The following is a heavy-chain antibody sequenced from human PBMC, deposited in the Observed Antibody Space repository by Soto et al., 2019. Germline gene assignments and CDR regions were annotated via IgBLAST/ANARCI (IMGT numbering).Heavy chain of an antibody. CDR3: ARDPAPYDFWSGPQDY. V-gene: IGHV3-7*01. CDR1: GFTFSSYW. D-gene: IGHD3-3*01. J-gene: IGHJ4*02. Sequence: GGSLRLSCAASGFTFSSYWMSWVRQAPGKGLEWVANIKQDGSEKYYVDSVKGRFTISRDNAKNSLYLQMNSLRAEDTAVYYCARDPAPYDFWSGPQDYWGQGTLVTVSS. CDR2: IKQDGSEK.